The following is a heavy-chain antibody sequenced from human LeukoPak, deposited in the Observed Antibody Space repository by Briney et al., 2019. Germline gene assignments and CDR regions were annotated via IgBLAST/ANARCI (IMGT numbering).Heavy chain of an antibody. V-gene: IGHV1-8*01. J-gene: IGHJ6*02. Sequence: GASVKVSCKASGYTFTSYDINWVRQATGQGLEWMGWMNPNSGNTGYAQKFQGRVTMTRNTSISTAYMELSSLRSEDTAVYYCARRYYYDSRVYYGMDVWGQGTTVTVSS. CDR2: MNPNSGNT. CDR1: GYTFTSYD. D-gene: IGHD3-22*01. CDR3: ARRYYYDSRVYYGMDV.